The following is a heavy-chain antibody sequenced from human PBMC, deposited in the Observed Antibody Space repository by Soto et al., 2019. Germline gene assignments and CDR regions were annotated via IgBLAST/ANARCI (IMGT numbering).Heavy chain of an antibody. CDR2: INPSGGST. D-gene: IGHD3-3*01. V-gene: IGHV1-46*03. CDR3: ARAPAIYDFWSGYPFDY. CDR1: GYTFTSYY. Sequence: QVQLVQSGAEVKKPGASVKVSCKASGYTFTSYYMHWVRQAPGQGLEWMGIINPSGGSTSYAQKFQGSVTMTRDTSTSTVYMELSSLRSEDTAVYYCARAPAIYDFWSGYPFDYWGQGTLVTVSS. J-gene: IGHJ4*02.